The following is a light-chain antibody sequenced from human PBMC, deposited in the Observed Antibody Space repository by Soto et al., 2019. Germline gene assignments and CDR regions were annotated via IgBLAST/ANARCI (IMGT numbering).Light chain of an antibody. V-gene: IGKV3-20*01. CDR3: QQYGNSPWT. J-gene: IGKJ1*01. Sequence: EIVLTQSPGTLYLSPGERDTLSCRASQSGSSSFLAWYQQKPGQDPRLIIYGASSRAAGIPDRFSGSGSGTDFTLTISRLEPEDFAVYYCQQYGNSPWTFGHGTKVEIK. CDR2: GAS. CDR1: QSGSSSF.